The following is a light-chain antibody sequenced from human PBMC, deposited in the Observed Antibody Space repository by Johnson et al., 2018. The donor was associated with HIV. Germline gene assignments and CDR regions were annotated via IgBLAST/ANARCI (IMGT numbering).Light chain of an antibody. Sequence: QSVLTQPPSVSAAPGQKVTISCSGSSSNIGNNYVSWYQQLPGTAPKLLIYDNNKRPSGIPHRFSGSKSGTSATLGITGLQTGDEADYYCGTWDTRLSAVVFGTGTKVTVL. CDR1: SSNIGNNY. V-gene: IGLV1-51*01. J-gene: IGLJ1*01. CDR2: DNN. CDR3: GTWDTRLSAVV.